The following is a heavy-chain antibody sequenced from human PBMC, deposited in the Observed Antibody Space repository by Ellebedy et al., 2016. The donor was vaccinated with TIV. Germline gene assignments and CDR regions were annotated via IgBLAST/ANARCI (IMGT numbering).Heavy chain of an antibody. CDR3: ASRAASWYSYNNWFDP. CDR2: INAGGERI. V-gene: IGHV3-48*02. J-gene: IGHJ5*02. D-gene: IGHD6-13*01. Sequence: GESLKISCAGSGFNFGDYSMNWVRQAPGKGLEWISYINAGGERIYYADSVKGRFTISRDNARNILYLHMNSLRDEDTAVYYCASRAASWYSYNNWFDPWGQGSPVTVSS. CDR1: GFNFGDYS.